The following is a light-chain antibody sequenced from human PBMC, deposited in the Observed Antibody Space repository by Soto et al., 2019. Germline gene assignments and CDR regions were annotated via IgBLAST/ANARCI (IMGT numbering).Light chain of an antibody. V-gene: IGKV1-9*01. J-gene: IGKJ2*01. CDR2: AAS. CDR3: QQHNNYPPT. CDR1: QGISSY. Sequence: DIQLTQSPSFLAASVGDRVTITFRASQGISSYLAWYQQKPGKAPKLLIYAASTLQSGVPSRFSGSGSGTAFTLTITSLQPEDFATYYCQQHNNYPPTFGQGTKLEIK.